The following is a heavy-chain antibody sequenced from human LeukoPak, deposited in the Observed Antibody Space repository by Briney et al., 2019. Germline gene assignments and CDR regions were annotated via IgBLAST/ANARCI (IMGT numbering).Heavy chain of an antibody. CDR1: GLTFSTYW. J-gene: IGHJ3*02. Sequence: PGGSLRLSCAASGLTFSTYWMSWVRQAPGKGLEWVANIKQDGSEKYYVDSVKGRFTISRDNAKNSLYLQMNSLRVEDTAVYYCARVSEVTLLAFDIWGQGTMLAVSS. CDR3: ARVSEVTLLAFDI. D-gene: IGHD2-15*01. V-gene: IGHV3-7*01. CDR2: IKQDGSEK.